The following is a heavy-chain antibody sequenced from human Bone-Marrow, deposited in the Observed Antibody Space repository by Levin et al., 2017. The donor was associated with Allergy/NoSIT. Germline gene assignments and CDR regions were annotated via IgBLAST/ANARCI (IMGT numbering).Heavy chain of an antibody. Sequence: GASVKVSCKASGYTFTSYGISWVRQAPGQGLEWMGWISTYNDNTNYAHSLQGRVTMTTDTSTSTAYMELRSLRSDDTAVYYCAREAHSGYDDYWGQGTLVTVSS. J-gene: IGHJ4*02. V-gene: IGHV1-18*01. CDR2: ISTYNDNT. CDR1: GYTFTSYG. CDR3: AREAHSGYDDY. D-gene: IGHD5-12*01.